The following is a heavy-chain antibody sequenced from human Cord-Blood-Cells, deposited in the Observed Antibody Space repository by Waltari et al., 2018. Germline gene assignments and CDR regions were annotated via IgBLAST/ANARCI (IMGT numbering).Heavy chain of an antibody. CDR2: ISAYNGNT. CDR1: GYTFTSYG. Sequence: QVQLVQSGAEVKKPGASVKVSCKASGYTFTSYGISWVRQAPGQGLEWMGWISAYNGNTNYAQKLQGRVTMTTDTSTSTAYMELRSLRSDDTAVYYCARDLPPYCGGDCYSPEYYYYGMDVWGQGTTVTVSS. J-gene: IGHJ6*02. V-gene: IGHV1-18*01. D-gene: IGHD2-21*01. CDR3: ARDLPPYCGGDCYSPEYYYYGMDV.